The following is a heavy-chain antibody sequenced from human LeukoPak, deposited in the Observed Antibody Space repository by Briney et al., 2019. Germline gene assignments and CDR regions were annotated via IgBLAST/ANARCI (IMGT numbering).Heavy chain of an antibody. CDR1: GFXFSTHT. V-gene: IGHV3-21*01. Sequence: PGGSLRLSCVASGFXFSTHTMNWVRQAPGKGREWVSSISSASTYIYSADSVKGRFTISRDNAKNSLYLQMNSLRAEDTAVYYCARDTDGYSFGLNYFDYWGQGTLVTVSP. J-gene: IGHJ4*02. D-gene: IGHD5-18*01. CDR3: ARDTDGYSFGLNYFDY. CDR2: ISSASTYI.